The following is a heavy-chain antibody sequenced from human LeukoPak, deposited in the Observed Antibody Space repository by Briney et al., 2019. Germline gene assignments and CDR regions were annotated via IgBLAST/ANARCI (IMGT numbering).Heavy chain of an antibody. CDR2: ISRSGST. V-gene: IGHV4-4*02. CDR3: ASPLFGVFAFPY. CDR1: TDSSIRNNW. Sequence: SGTLSLTCTVSTDSSIRNNWWSWVRQPPGMGLEWIGEISRSGSTNYSPSLKSRVTMLVDNSKNQLSLRLYSVTAADTAFYYCASPLFGVFAFPYWGQGALVTVSS. J-gene: IGHJ4*02. D-gene: IGHD5/OR15-5a*01.